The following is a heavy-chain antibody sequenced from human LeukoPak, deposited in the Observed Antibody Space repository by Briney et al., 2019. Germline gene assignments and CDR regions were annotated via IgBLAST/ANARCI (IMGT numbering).Heavy chain of an antibody. CDR3: ARQFREEAFHLAIASGWYGGRWFDP. V-gene: IGHV5-51*01. CDR2: IYPGDSDT. CDR1: GYSFTSYW. Sequence: LGESLKISCKGSGYSFTSYWIGWVRQMPGKGLEWMGIIYPGDSDTRYSPSFQGQVTISADKSISTAYLQWSSLKASDTAMYYCARQFREEAFHLAIASGWYGGRWFDPWGQGTLVTVSS. J-gene: IGHJ5*02. D-gene: IGHD6-19*01.